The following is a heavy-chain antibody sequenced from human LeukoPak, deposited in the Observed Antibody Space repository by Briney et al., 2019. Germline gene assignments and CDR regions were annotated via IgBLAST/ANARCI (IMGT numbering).Heavy chain of an antibody. J-gene: IGHJ6*03. Sequence: ASVTVSCKASGYTFTSYGISWVRQAPGQGLEWMGWISAYNGNTNYAQKLQGRVTMTTDTSTSTAYMELRSLRSDDTAVYYCARDPQQQLVPYYYYMDVWGKGTTVTISS. CDR2: ISAYNGNT. CDR1: GYTFTSYG. D-gene: IGHD6-13*01. V-gene: IGHV1-18*01. CDR3: ARDPQQQLVPYYYYMDV.